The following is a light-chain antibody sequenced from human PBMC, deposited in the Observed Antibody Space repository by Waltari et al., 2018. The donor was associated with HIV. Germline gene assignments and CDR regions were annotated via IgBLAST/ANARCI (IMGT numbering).Light chain of an antibody. CDR1: NLVPKS. CDR2: QDT. J-gene: IGLJ3*02. Sequence: SYDLTQPPSVSVSSGQTATVTCSGVNLVPKSVSWYQHRSGQSPVLVIYQDTKRPPGIPERFFGSTSENTATLTIYETQPLDEAHYSCQAWDSGTIVFGGGTNLTVL. V-gene: IGLV3-1*01. CDR3: QAWDSGTIV.